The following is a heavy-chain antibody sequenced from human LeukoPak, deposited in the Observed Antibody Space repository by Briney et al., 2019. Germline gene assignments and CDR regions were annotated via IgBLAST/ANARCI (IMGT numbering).Heavy chain of an antibody. Sequence: PGGSLRLSCAASGFTFDDYAMHWVRQAPGKGLEWVSGISWNSDTIGYADSVKGRFTISRDNAKNSLYLQMNSLRAEDTALYYCAKAPGDSIGRAAFNIWGQGTTVTVSS. CDR2: ISWNSDTI. J-gene: IGHJ3*02. CDR1: GFTFDDYA. V-gene: IGHV3-9*01. D-gene: IGHD3-22*01. CDR3: AKAPGDSIGRAAFNI.